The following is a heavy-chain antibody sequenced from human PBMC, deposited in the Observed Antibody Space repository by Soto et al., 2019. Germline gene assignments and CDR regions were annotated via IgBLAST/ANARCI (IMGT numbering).Heavy chain of an antibody. CDR3: ATDWGPKGTYPFDY. J-gene: IGHJ4*02. D-gene: IGHD3-16*02. CDR1: GFTFSSYG. CDR2: ISSRSSTI. Sequence: EVQLAESGGGLVQPGGSLRLSCAASGFTFSSYGMHWVRQTPGKGLEWVSYISSRSSTIYYADSVKGRFTISRDNAKNSLYLQLNRLRDEDTAVYYCATDWGPKGTYPFDYWGQGTLITVSS. V-gene: IGHV3-48*02.